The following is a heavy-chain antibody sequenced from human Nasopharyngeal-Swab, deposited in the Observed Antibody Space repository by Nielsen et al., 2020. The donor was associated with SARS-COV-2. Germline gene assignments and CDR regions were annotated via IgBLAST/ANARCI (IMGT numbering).Heavy chain of an antibody. V-gene: IGHV3-15*01. CDR3: TTYSSSHFDY. CDR2: IKSKTDGGTT. J-gene: IGHJ4*02. Sequence: WIRQPPGKGLEWVGRIKSKTDGGTTDYAAPVKGRFTISRDDSKNTPYLQMNSLKTEDTAVYYCTTYSSSHFDYWGQGTLVTVSS. D-gene: IGHD6-6*01.